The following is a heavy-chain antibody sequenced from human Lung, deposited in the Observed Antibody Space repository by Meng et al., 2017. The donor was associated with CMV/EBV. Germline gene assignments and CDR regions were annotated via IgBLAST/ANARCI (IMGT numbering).Heavy chain of an antibody. D-gene: IGHD7-27*01. CDR3: VRANLGSADY. CDR1: GSTFTGYY. CDR2: ITPSSGGT. J-gene: IGHJ4*02. Sequence: QVQLVRSGAEVKKPGASVKVPCKASGSTFTGYYMHWLRQAPGQGLEWVGRITPSSGGTTYAQKFQGRVTMTRDTSISTAYMELSSLRSDDAAIYYCVRANLGSADYWGQGTLVTVSS. V-gene: IGHV1-2*06.